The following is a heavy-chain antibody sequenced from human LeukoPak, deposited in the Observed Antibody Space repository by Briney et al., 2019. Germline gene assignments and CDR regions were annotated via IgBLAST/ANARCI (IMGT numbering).Heavy chain of an antibody. J-gene: IGHJ5*02. CDR2: IYYSGST. Sequence: PSETLSLTCTVSGGSISSSSYYWGWIRQPPGKGLEWIGSIYYSGSTYYNPSLKSRVTISVDTSSKNHFSLKLNSVTAADTAVYYCARQAGYCSGGSCYPNWFDPWGQGTLVTVSS. V-gene: IGHV4-39*02. D-gene: IGHD2-15*01. CDR3: ARQAGYCSGGSCYPNWFDP. CDR1: GGSISSSSYY.